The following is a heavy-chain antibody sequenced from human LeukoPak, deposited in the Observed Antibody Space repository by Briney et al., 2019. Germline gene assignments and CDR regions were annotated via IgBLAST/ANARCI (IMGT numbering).Heavy chain of an antibody. CDR2: IRSKAYGGTT. CDR3: TRDRFGIAAAGTLAGY. Sequence: GGSLRLSCTASGFTFGDYAMSWFRQAPGKGLEWVGFIRSKAYGGTTEYAASVKGRFTISRDDSKSIAYLQMNSLKTEDTAVYYCTRDRFGIAAAGTLAGYWGQGTLVTVSS. CDR1: GFTFGDYA. D-gene: IGHD6-13*01. J-gene: IGHJ4*02. V-gene: IGHV3-49*03.